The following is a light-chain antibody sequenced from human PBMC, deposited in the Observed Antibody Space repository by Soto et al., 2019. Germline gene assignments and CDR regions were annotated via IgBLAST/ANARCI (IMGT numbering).Light chain of an antibody. V-gene: IGKV3-20*01. CDR1: QSVTSAS. CDR2: GTS. Sequence: EIVLTQSPGTLSFSPGERATLSCRASQSVTSASLAWYQQKSGQAPRLLIYGTSGRATGVPDRFSGSGSGTDFTLTVSRLEPEDLAVYYCQLYDGSPMYTFGQGTMLEIK. J-gene: IGKJ2*01. CDR3: QLYDGSPMYT.